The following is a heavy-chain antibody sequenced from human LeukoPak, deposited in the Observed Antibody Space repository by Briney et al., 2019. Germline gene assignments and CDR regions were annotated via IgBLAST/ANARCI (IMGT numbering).Heavy chain of an antibody. CDR3: AREVAYSSGWYRFFDS. Sequence: SETLSLTCTVSGGSISGYYWSWIRQPPGKGLEWIGYVYYSGSTNYNPSFKSRVTVSVDTSKKQFSLKLSSVTAADTAVYYCAREVAYSSGWYRFFDSWGQRTLVTVSS. V-gene: IGHV4-59*12. CDR2: VYYSGST. D-gene: IGHD6-19*01. J-gene: IGHJ4*02. CDR1: GGSISGYY.